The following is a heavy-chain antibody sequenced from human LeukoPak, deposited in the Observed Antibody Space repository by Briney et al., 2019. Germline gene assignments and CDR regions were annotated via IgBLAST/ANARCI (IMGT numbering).Heavy chain of an antibody. Sequence: PGGSLRLSCAASGFTFSSYAMSWVRQAPGEGLEWVSAISGSGGSTYYADSVKGRFTISRDNSKNTLYLQMNSLRAEDTAVYYCAKVPDYYDSSGYYFDYWGQGTLVTVSS. V-gene: IGHV3-23*01. D-gene: IGHD3-22*01. CDR2: ISGSGGST. J-gene: IGHJ4*02. CDR3: AKVPDYYDSSGYYFDY. CDR1: GFTFSSYA.